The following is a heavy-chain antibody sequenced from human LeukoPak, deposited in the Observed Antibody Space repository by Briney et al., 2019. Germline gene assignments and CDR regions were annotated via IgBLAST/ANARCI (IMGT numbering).Heavy chain of an antibody. Sequence: SGGSLRLSCADSGFLFSDFIDHTMVWVRQAPGKGLEWVSYISSSSTSISYADSVRGRFSISRDSAQRSLYLHMNSLRDEDTAVYYCAREFSVVGNFDYWGQGTLVILSS. CDR1: GFLFSDFIDHT. CDR2: ISSSSTSI. J-gene: IGHJ4*02. V-gene: IGHV3-48*02. D-gene: IGHD2-21*01. CDR3: AREFSVVGNFDY.